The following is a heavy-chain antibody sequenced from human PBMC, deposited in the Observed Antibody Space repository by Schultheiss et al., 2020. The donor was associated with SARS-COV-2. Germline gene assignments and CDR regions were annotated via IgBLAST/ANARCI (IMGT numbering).Heavy chain of an antibody. CDR2: INHSGST. D-gene: IGHD3-3*01. J-gene: IGHJ4*02. CDR1: GGSFSGYY. CDR3: ARGDHDFGDY. V-gene: IGHV4-34*01. Sequence: SETLSLTCAVYGGSFSGYYWSWIRQPPGKGLEWIGEINHSGSTNYNPSLKSRVTISVDTSKNQFSLKLSSVTAADTAVYYCARGDHDFGDYWGQGTLVTVSS.